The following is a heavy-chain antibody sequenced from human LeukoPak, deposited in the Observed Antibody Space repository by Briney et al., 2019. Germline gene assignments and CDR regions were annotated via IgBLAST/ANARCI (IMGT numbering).Heavy chain of an antibody. J-gene: IGHJ4*02. CDR3: ARVPGGTAMVDY. Sequence: SETLSLTCSVSGCSISSYYWSWIRQPPGKGLEWIGYIYYSGSTNYNPSLKSRVTISVDTSKNQFSLKLSSVTAADTAVYYCARVPGGTAMVDYWGQGTLVTVSS. D-gene: IGHD5-18*01. CDR2: IYYSGST. CDR1: GCSISSYY. V-gene: IGHV4-59*01.